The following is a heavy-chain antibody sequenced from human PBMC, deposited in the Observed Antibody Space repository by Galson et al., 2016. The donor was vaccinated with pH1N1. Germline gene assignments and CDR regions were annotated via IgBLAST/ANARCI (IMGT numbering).Heavy chain of an antibody. CDR2: IYSSGST. V-gene: IGHV4-39*07. CDR3: ASLLWFGGLQVDF. D-gene: IGHD3-10*01. Sequence: ETLSLTCTVSGGSISSNNYYWGWIRQPPGKGLEWIGSIYSSGSTYYNPSLKSRVTISVDTSKNQFSLKLSSVNAADTAVYFCASLLWFGGLQVDFWGQGTLVTVSS. CDR1: GGSISSNNYY. J-gene: IGHJ4*02.